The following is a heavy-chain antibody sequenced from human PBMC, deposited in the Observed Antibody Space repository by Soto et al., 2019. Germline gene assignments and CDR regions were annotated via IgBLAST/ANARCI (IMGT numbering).Heavy chain of an antibody. J-gene: IGHJ4*02. CDR1: GYSFTSYW. CDR3: ARIEAYYYDSSGYPADFDY. Sequence: PGESLKISCKGSGYSFTSYWISWVRQMPGKGLEWMGRIDPSDSYTNYSPSFQGHVTISADKSISTAYLQWSSLKASDTAMYYCARIEAYYYDSSGYPADFDYWGQGTLVTVSS. D-gene: IGHD3-22*01. V-gene: IGHV5-10-1*01. CDR2: IDPSDSYT.